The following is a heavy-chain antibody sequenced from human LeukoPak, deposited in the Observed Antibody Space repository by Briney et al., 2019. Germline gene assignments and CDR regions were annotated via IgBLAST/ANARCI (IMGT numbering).Heavy chain of an antibody. V-gene: IGHV3-23*01. CDR2: ISGSGGST. J-gene: IGHJ4*02. Sequence: PGGSLRLSCAASGFTFSSYAMSWVRQAPGKGLEWVSAISGSGGSTYYADSVKGRFTISRDNSKNTLYLQMNSLRAEDTAVYYCAHDSSGYYNFDYWGQGTPVTVSS. D-gene: IGHD3-22*01. CDR3: AHDSSGYYNFDY. CDR1: GFTFSSYA.